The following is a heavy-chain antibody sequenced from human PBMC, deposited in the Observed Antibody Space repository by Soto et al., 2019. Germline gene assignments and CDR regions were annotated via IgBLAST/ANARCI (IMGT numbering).Heavy chain of an antibody. D-gene: IGHD3-9*01. J-gene: IGHJ4*02. CDR1: GGSISSGGYY. V-gene: IGHV4-31*03. CDR2: IYYSGST. Sequence: LSLTCTVSGGSISSGGYYWSWIRQHPGKGLEWIGYIYYSGSTYYNPSLKSRVSISVDTSKNQFSLKLSSVTAADTAVYYCARGTGYYSPHFDYWGQGTLVTVSS. CDR3: ARGTGYYSPHFDY.